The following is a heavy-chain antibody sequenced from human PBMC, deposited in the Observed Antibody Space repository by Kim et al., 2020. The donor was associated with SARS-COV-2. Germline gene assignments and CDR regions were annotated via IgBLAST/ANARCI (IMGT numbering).Heavy chain of an antibody. J-gene: IGHJ4*02. V-gene: IGHV3-23*01. CDR3: TRLRDDYGRYSAYFDY. D-gene: IGHD4-17*01. Sequence: ESVRGRFTISRDNSKNTVYLQMNDLRIEDAALYYCTRLRDDYGRYSAYFDYWGQGTLVTVSS.